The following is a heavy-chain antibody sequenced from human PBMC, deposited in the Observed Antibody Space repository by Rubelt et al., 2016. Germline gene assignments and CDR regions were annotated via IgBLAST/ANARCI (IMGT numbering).Heavy chain of an antibody. CDR3: ARPSDYGDYIGY. CDR2: INHSGKT. CDR1: GDSIRKYY. V-gene: IGHV4-59*08. D-gene: IGHD4-17*01. J-gene: IGHJ4*02. Sequence: QVQLQGSGPGLVKPSETLSLTCTVSGDSIRKYYWSWIRQPPGKGPEWIGEINHSGKTNYNPSLKSRVTISVDTSKNQFSLKVRSGTTADTAVYYGARPSDYGDYIGYWGRGTPVTVSS.